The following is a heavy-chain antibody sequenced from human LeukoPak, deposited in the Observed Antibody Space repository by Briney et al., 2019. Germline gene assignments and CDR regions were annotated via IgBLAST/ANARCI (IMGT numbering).Heavy chain of an antibody. CDR2: INGDESEK. CDR3: SRGEGDDY. J-gene: IGHJ4*02. D-gene: IGHD3-10*01. CDR1: GFTFSGYW. Sequence: PGGSLRLSCAASGFTFSGYWMSWVRQAPGRGLEWVANINGDESEKYYVDSVKARFTISRDNAKNSLYLQMNSLRVDDTAIYYCSRGEGDDYWGQGTLVTVSS. V-gene: IGHV3-7*01.